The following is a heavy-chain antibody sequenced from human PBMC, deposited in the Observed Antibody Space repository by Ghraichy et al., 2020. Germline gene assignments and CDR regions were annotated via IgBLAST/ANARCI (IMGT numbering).Heavy chain of an antibody. V-gene: IGHV3-23*01. CDR3: AKDYALSPYIAPSGTGAFDI. D-gene: IGHD6-13*01. J-gene: IGHJ3*02. Sequence: GESLNISCVASGFTFSSYAMSWVRQAPGKGLEWVSAISGSGGSTYYADSVKGRFTVSRDNSKNSLSLQMNSLRAEDTAVYYCAKDYALSPYIAPSGTGAFDIWGRGTMVTVSS. CDR1: GFTFSSYA. CDR2: ISGSGGST.